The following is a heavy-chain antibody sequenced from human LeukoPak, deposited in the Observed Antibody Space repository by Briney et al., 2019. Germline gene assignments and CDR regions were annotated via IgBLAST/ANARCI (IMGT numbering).Heavy chain of an antibody. J-gene: IGHJ6*02. CDR1: GGSISSGSLY. Sequence: PSETLSLTCTVSGGSISSGSLYWTWIRQPAGRGLEWIGLIYTSGSTNYNPSLKSRVTISVDTSKNQFSLKLSSVTAADTAVYYCARHGAGYGDLSFDMDVWGRGTTVTVSS. CDR3: ARHGAGYGDLSFDMDV. D-gene: IGHD4-17*01. CDR2: IYTSGST. V-gene: IGHV4-61*02.